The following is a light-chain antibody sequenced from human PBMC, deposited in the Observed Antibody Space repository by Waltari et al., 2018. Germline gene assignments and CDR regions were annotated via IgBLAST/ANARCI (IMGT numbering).Light chain of an antibody. Sequence: SYDLTQPPSVSVSPGQTASITCSGDTLGAKNVCWYQQKPGQSPVVVIFRDTQRPSGIPERFSGSNSGNTATLTITGTQALDAADYYCQSWDSTVVQFGGGTKLTVL. CDR3: QSWDSTVVQ. CDR1: TLGAKN. J-gene: IGLJ2*01. CDR2: RDT. V-gene: IGLV3-1*01.